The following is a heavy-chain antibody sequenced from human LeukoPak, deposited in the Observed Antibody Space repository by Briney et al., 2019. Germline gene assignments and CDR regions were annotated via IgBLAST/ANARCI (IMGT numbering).Heavy chain of an antibody. CDR2: ISSSGSTI. J-gene: IGHJ6*03. CDR3: ARDRRLRCSSTSCYLYYMDV. Sequence: GGSLRLSCAASGFTFCDYYMSWIRQAPGERLGWGSYISSSGSTIYYADSVKGRFTISRDNAKNSMNLKMNSLRAEDTAVYYCARDRRLRCSSTSCYLYYMDVWGKGTTVTVSS. V-gene: IGHV3-11*04. CDR1: GFTFCDYY. D-gene: IGHD2-2*01.